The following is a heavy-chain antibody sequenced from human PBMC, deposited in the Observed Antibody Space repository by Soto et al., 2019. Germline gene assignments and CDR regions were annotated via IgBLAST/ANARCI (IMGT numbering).Heavy chain of an antibody. V-gene: IGHV4-4*02. D-gene: IGHD1-7*01. CDR3: ASRDPGTSVDY. J-gene: IGHJ4*02. CDR1: GSSFTSNNW. CDR2: IYRTGST. Sequence: TLSLTCAVSGSSFTSNNWWTWVRQPPGQGLEWIGEIYRTGSTNYNPSLKSRVTTSLDKSENQFSPKVTSLTAADTAVYYCASRDPGTSVDYWGQGTLVTVSS.